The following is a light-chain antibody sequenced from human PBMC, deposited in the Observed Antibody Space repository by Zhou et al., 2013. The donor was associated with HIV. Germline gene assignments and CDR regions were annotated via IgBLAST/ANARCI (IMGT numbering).Light chain of an antibody. Sequence: EMVMTQSPATLSVSPGERATLSCGASQSLSSNLAWYQQKPGQAPRLLIYGASTRATGTPARFSGSGSGTEFTLTISSLQSEDFAVYYCQQYNNWPQTFGQGTKVEIK. CDR3: QQYNNWPQT. J-gene: IGKJ1*01. V-gene: IGKV3-15*01. CDR2: GAS. CDR1: QSLSSN.